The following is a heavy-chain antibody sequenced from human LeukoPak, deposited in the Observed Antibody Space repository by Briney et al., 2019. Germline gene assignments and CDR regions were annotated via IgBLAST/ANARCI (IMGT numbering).Heavy chain of an antibody. V-gene: IGHV3-23*01. J-gene: IGHJ4*02. CDR3: ARVAIYDILTGLKLFDY. CDR1: GFTFSSYA. D-gene: IGHD3-9*01. CDR2: ISGSGGST. Sequence: GGSRRLSCAASGFTFSSYAMSWVRQAPGKGLEWVSAISGSGGSTYYADSVKGRFTISRDNAKNSLYLQMNSLRAEDTAVYYCARVAIYDILTGLKLFDYWGQGTLVTVSS.